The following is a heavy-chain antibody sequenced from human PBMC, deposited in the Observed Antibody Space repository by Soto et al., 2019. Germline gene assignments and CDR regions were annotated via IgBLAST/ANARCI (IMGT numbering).Heavy chain of an antibody. V-gene: IGHV3-11*01. J-gene: IGHJ6*02. CDR3: ARENGHPGHNYAMDV. D-gene: IGHD2-8*01. CDR2: ISFNGDVT. Sequence: GGSLRLSCAASGFSFSAYYMSWIRQAPGKGLEWVSYISFNGDVTRYSDSVEGRFTVSRDNAKKSLYLQMNSLRVEDTAVYYCARENGHPGHNYAMDVWGQGTTVTVSS. CDR1: GFSFSAYY.